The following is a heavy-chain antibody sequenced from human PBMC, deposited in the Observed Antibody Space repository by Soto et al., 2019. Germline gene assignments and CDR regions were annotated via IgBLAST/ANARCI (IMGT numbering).Heavy chain of an antibody. CDR2: ISAYNGNT. J-gene: IGHJ4*02. Sequence: QVQLVQSGAEVKKPGASVKVFCKTSGYTFTSHGISWVRQAPGQGREWMGWISAYNGNTHYAQKPRGRVTMTTDTPTSTAYMELRSLRSDDTAVYYCARTYCSSARCYSDYWGQGTLVTVSS. V-gene: IGHV1-18*04. CDR1: GYTFTSHG. D-gene: IGHD2-2*01. CDR3: ARTYCSSARCYSDY.